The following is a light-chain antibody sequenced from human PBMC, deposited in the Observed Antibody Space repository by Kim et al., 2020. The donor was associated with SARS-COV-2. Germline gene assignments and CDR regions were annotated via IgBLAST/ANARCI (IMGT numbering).Light chain of an antibody. CDR2: GAS. CDR1: QSVDSAH. CDR3: QQYHNFRWT. V-gene: IGKV3-20*01. Sequence: PGARATLSCRATQSVDSAHLGWYQQKPGQAPRLLFSGASSRATGAPDRFSGSGSGTDFTLTISRLEPEDFAVYYCQQYHNFRWTFGQGTKVDIK. J-gene: IGKJ1*01.